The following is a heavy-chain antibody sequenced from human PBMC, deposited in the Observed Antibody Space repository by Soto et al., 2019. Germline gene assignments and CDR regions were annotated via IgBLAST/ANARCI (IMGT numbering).Heavy chain of an antibody. Sequence: GGSLRLSCAASGFTFSSFAMHWVRQAPDKGLEWVAFISYTANNKFYADSVKGRFTISRDNSKNTLYLQMNSLRADDTAVYYCATDPDEDQLNPGGSFVYWGQGTLVTVYS. J-gene: IGHJ4*02. CDR2: ISYTANNK. CDR1: GFTFSSFA. CDR3: ATDPDEDQLNPGGSFVY. D-gene: IGHD5-12*01. V-gene: IGHV3-30-3*01.